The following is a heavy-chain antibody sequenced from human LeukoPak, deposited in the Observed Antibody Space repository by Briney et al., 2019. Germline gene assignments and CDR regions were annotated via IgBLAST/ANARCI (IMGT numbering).Heavy chain of an antibody. D-gene: IGHD1-26*01. Sequence: PGGSLRLSCAASGFTFSSYAMHWVRQAPGKGLEWVAVISYDGSNKYYADSVKGRFTISRDNSKNTLYLQMNSLRAEDTAVYYCAKDLERGSYLSYYYGMDVWGQGTTVTVSS. CDR2: ISYDGSNK. J-gene: IGHJ6*02. V-gene: IGHV3-30-3*01. CDR3: AKDLERGSYLSYYYGMDV. CDR1: GFTFSSYA.